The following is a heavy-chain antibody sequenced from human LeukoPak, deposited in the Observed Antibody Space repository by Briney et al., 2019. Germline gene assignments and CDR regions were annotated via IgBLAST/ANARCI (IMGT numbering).Heavy chain of an antibody. D-gene: IGHD3-16*01. Sequence: SETLSLTCTVSGGSISSSSYYWGWIRQPPGKGLEWIGSIYYSGSTYYNPSLKSRVTISVDTSKNQFSLKLSSVTAADTAVYYCASLGAGGERIDIWGQGTMVTVSS. CDR1: GGSISSSSYY. V-gene: IGHV4-39*07. CDR3: ASLGAGGERIDI. J-gene: IGHJ3*02. CDR2: IYYSGST.